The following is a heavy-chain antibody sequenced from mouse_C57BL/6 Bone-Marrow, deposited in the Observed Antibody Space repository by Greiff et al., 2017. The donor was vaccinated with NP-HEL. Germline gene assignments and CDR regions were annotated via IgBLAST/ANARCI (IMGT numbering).Heavy chain of an antibody. Sequence: EVMLVESGGGLVKPGGSLKLSCAASGFTFSSYAMSWVRQTPEKRLEWVATISDGGSYTYYPDNVKGRFTISRDNAKNNLYLQMSHLKSEDTAMYYCARDHTVVASYYYAMDYWGQGTSVTVSS. D-gene: IGHD1-1*01. CDR1: GFTFSSYA. J-gene: IGHJ4*01. CDR3: ARDHTVVASYYYAMDY. CDR2: ISDGGSYT. V-gene: IGHV5-4*01.